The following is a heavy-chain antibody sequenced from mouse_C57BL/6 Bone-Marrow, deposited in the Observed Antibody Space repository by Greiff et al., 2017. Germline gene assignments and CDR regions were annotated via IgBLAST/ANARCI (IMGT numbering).Heavy chain of an antibody. CDR2: ISYDGSN. D-gene: IGHD1-1*01. CDR1: GYSITSGYY. Sequence: ESGPGLVKPSQSLSLTCSVTGYSITSGYYWNWIRQFPGNKLEWMGYISYDGSNNYNPSLKNRISITRDTSKNQFFLKLNSVTTEDTATYYCARDWSHYYVSSHWYFDVWGTGTTVTVSS. V-gene: IGHV3-6*01. J-gene: IGHJ1*03. CDR3: ARDWSHYYVSSHWYFDV.